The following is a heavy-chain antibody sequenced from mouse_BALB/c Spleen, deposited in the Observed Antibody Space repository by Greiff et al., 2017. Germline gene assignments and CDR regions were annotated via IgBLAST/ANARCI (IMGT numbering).Heavy chain of an antibody. D-gene: IGHD4-1*01. CDR2: ISSGSSTI. Sequence: EVKVVESGGGLVQPGGSRKLSCAASGFTFSSFGMHCVRQAPEKGLEWVAYISSGSSTIYYADTVKGRFTISRDNPKNTLFLQMTSLRSEDTAMYYCGRSAGTHYFDYWGQGTTLTVSS. J-gene: IGHJ2*01. V-gene: IGHV5-17*02. CDR3: GRSAGTHYFDY. CDR1: GFTFSSFG.